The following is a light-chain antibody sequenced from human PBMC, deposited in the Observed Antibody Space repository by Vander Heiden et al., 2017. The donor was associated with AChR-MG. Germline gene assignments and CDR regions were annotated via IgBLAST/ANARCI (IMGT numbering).Light chain of an antibody. Sequence: QSVLTPPPSVSEAPRQRVTIPCSGSSSNIGNNAVNWYQQLPGKAPKLLIYYDDLRPSGVSDRFSGSKSGTSASLAISGLQSEDEADYYCAAWDDSLNGSVFGGGTKLTVL. J-gene: IGLJ3*02. CDR1: SSNIGNNA. CDR3: AAWDDSLNGSV. V-gene: IGLV1-36*01. CDR2: YDD.